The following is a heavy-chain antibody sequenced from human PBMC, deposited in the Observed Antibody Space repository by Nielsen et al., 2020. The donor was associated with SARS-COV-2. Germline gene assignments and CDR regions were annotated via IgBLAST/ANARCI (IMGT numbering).Heavy chain of an antibody. J-gene: IGHJ6*02. Sequence: ASVKVSCKASGYTFTSYGISWVRQAPGLGLEWMGWISAYNGNTNYAQKLQGRVTMTTDTSTSTAYMELRSLRSDDTAVYYCARVKPPGDYYGMDVWGQGTTVTVSS. CDR2: ISAYNGNT. D-gene: IGHD3-10*01. CDR1: GYTFTSYG. V-gene: IGHV1-18*01. CDR3: ARVKPPGDYYGMDV.